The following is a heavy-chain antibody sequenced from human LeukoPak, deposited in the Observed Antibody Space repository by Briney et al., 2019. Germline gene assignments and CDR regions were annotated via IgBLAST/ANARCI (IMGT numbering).Heavy chain of an antibody. V-gene: IGHV4-34*01. D-gene: IGHD6-13*01. CDR1: GGSFSGYY. J-gene: IGHJ5*02. CDR3: ARGYSSSWYFNWFDP. Sequence: SETLSLTCAVYGGSFSGYYWSWIRQPPGKGLEWIGEINHSGSTNYNPSLKSRVTISVDTSKNQFSLKLSSVTAADTAVCYCARGYSSSWYFNWFDPWGQGTLVTVSS. CDR2: INHSGST.